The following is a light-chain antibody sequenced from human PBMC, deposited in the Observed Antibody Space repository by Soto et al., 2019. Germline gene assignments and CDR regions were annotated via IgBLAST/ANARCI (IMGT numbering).Light chain of an antibody. CDR2: ENN. J-gene: IGLJ1*01. CDR1: SSNIGAGYG. Sequence: QSVLAQPPSVSGAPGQRVIISCTGSSSNIGAGYGVHWYQQLPGTAPKLLIYENNNRPSGVPDRFSGSRSGTSASLALTGLRAEDEADYYCQSYDSGLSAYVFGAGTKVTVL. CDR3: QSYDSGLSAYV. V-gene: IGLV1-40*01.